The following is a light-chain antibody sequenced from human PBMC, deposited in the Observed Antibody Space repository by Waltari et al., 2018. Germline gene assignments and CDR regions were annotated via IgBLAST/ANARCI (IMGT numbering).Light chain of an antibody. J-gene: IGLJ2*01. CDR3: AAWDDSLNALV. CDR2: SDN. Sequence: QSVLTQTPSASGTPGQSVTISCSGSSSNIGSNPVQWYQHLPGTAPKLLIFSDNQRPSGVPDRFSGSKSGSSASLAISGLQSYDESLFYCAAWDDSLNALVFGGGTQLTVL. CDR1: SSNIGSNP. V-gene: IGLV1-44*01.